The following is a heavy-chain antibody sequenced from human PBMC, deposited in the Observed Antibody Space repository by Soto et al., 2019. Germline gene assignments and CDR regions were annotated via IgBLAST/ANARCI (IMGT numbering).Heavy chain of an antibody. J-gene: IGHJ4*02. Sequence: EVQLVESGGGLVQPGGSLRLSCAASGFTFSSYSMNWVRQAPGKGLEWVSYISSSSSTIYYADSVKGRFTISRDNAKNSLYLQMNSLRAEDTAVYYCARDFDRQPILVVVPAGFDYWGQGTLVTVSS. CDR2: ISSSSSTI. D-gene: IGHD2-2*01. CDR3: ARDFDRQPILVVVPAGFDY. V-gene: IGHV3-48*01. CDR1: GFTFSSYS.